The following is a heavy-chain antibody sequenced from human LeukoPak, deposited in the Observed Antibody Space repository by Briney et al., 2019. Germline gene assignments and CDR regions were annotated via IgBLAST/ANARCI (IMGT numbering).Heavy chain of an antibody. Sequence: GGSLRLSCAASGFTVSTNYVNWVRQAPGKGLEWVSVIYSGGSTYYADSVKGRFTISRDNSKNTLYLQMNSLRAEDTAVYYCARARGGNSCYWGQGTLVTVSS. CDR1: GFTVSTNY. CDR2: IYSGGST. V-gene: IGHV3-53*01. CDR3: ARARGGNSCY. J-gene: IGHJ4*02. D-gene: IGHD4-23*01.